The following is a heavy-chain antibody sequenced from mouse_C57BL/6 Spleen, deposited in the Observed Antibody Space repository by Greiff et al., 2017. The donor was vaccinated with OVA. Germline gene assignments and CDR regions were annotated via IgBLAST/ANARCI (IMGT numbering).Heavy chain of an antibody. CDR2: INYDGSST. CDR3: AREAGYYYGSSYDWYFDV. Sequence: EVKLMESEGGLVQPGSSMKLSCTASGFTFSDYYMAWVRQVPEKGLEWVANINYDGSSTYYLDSLKSRFIISRDNAKNILYLQMSSLKSEDTATYYCAREAGYYYGSSYDWYFDVWGTGTTVTVSS. D-gene: IGHD1-1*01. CDR1: GFTFSDYY. J-gene: IGHJ1*03. V-gene: IGHV5-16*01.